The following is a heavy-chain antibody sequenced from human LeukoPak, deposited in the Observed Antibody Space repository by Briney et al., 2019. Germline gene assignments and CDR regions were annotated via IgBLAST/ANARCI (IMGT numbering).Heavy chain of an antibody. CDR1: GFTFISYW. CDR3: ARVAGYGDPVPGDWSDP. D-gene: IGHD4-17*01. J-gene: IGHJ5*02. V-gene: IGHV3-7*01. Sequence: GGSLRLSCAASGFTFISYWMSWVRQAPGKGLEGVANKKQDGSEKYYVDSVKGRFTISRDNAKNSLYLQMNSLRAEDTAVYYCARVAGYGDPVPGDWSDPWGQGTLVTVSS. CDR2: KKQDGSEK.